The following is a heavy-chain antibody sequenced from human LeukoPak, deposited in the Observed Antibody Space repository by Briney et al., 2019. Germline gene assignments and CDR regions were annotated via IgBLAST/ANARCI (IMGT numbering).Heavy chain of an antibody. CDR2: ISSSSSYI. V-gene: IGHV3-21*01. Sequence: PGGSLRLSCAASEFTFSSHAMIWVRQAPGKGLEWVSSISSSSSYIYYADSVKGRFTISRDNAKNSLYLQMNSLRAEDTAVYYCARDSPIDIVVVPAAYDYWGQGTLVTVSS. CDR1: EFTFSSHA. J-gene: IGHJ4*02. CDR3: ARDSPIDIVVVPAAYDY. D-gene: IGHD2-2*01.